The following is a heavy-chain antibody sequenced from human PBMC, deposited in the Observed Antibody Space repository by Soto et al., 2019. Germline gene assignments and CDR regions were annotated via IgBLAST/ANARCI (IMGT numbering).Heavy chain of an antibody. V-gene: IGHV4-34*01. Sequence: SQTMSLTCGVDGGSISGYYWRRIRQPPGKGLEWIGEINHSGSTNYNPSLKSRVTISVDTSKNQFSLKLSSVTAADTAVYYCARVPSSGGCSSTSCYAGDHFDYWGQGTLVTVPS. CDR1: GGSISGYY. D-gene: IGHD2-2*01. CDR3: ARVPSSGGCSSTSCYAGDHFDY. J-gene: IGHJ4*02. CDR2: INHSGST.